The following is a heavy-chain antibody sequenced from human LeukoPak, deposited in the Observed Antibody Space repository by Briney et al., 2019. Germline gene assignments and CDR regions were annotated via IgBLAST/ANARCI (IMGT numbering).Heavy chain of an antibody. CDR2: IYSGGST. CDR3: ARDFRSYDILTGYYSKGIDY. J-gene: IGHJ4*02. Sequence: GGSLRFSCAASGFTVSSNYMSWVRQAPGKGLEWVSVIYSGGSTYYADSVKGRFTISRDNSKITLYLQMNSLRAEDTAVYYCARDFRSYDILTGYYSKGIDYWGQGILVTVSS. D-gene: IGHD3-9*01. CDR1: GFTVSSNY. V-gene: IGHV3-66*01.